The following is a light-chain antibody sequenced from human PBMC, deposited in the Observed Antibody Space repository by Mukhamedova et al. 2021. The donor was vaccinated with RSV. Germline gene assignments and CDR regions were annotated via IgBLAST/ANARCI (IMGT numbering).Light chain of an antibody. J-gene: IGLJ1*01. V-gene: IGLV2-8*01. CDR1: SSDVGGYNY. CDR3: SSYAGSNNLGV. CDR2: EVS. Sequence: VTISCTGTSSDVGGYNYVSWYQQHPGKAPKLMIYEVSKRPSGVPDRFSGSKSGNTASLTVPGLQAEDEADYYCSSYAGSNNLGVFG.